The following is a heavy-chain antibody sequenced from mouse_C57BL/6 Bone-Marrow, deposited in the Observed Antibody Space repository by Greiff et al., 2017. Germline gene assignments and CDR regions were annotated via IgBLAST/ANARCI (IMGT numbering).Heavy chain of an antibody. CDR1: GYSFTGYY. Sequence: EVQLVESGPELVKPGASVKISCKASGYSFTGYYMNWVKQSPEKSLEWIGEINPSTGGTTYNQKFKAKATLTVDKSSSTAYMQHKSLTSEDSAVYDCARIGLRRGYYYAMDYWGQGTSVTVSS. CDR3: ARIGLRRGYYYAMDY. CDR2: INPSTGGT. D-gene: IGHD2-4*01. J-gene: IGHJ4*01. V-gene: IGHV1-42*01.